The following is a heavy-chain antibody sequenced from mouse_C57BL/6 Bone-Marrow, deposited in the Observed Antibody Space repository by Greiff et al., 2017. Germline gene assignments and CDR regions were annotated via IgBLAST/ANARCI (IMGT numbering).Heavy chain of an antibody. CDR1: GYAFSSYW. CDR3: AREATVVATEAMDY. V-gene: IGHV1-80*01. J-gene: IGHJ4*01. D-gene: IGHD1-1*01. CDR2: IYPGDGDT. Sequence: QVQLQQSGAELVKPGASVKISCKASGYAFSSYWMNWVKQRPGKGLEWIGQIYPGDGDTNYNGKFKGKATLTADKSSSTAYMQLSSLTSEDSAVYFCAREATVVATEAMDYWGQGTSVTVSS.